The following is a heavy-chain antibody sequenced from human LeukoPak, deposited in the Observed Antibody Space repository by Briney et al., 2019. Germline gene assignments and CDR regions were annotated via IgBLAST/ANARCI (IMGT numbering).Heavy chain of an antibody. CDR2: IYHSGST. Sequence: PSETLSLTCAVSGGSISSSNWWNWVRQPPGKGLEWIGEIYHSGSTNYNPSLKSRVTISVDKSKNQFSLKLSSVTAADTAVYYCARMGYCSSTSCYYGAFDIWGQGTMVTVSS. CDR1: GGSISSSNW. V-gene: IGHV4-4*02. J-gene: IGHJ3*02. D-gene: IGHD2-2*01. CDR3: ARMGYCSSTSCYYGAFDI.